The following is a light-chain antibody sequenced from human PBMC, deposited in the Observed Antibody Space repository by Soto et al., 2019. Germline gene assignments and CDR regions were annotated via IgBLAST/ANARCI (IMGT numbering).Light chain of an antibody. CDR2: DAS. J-gene: IGKJ4*01. CDR1: QSISSH. Sequence: EIVLTQSPATLSLSPGERATLSCRASQSISSHLAWYQQKPGQAPRLLIYDASNRATCIPARFSGSGSGTDFTLTVSSLEPEDFAVYYCQQRSNWPLTFGGGTKVDIK. V-gene: IGKV3-11*01. CDR3: QQRSNWPLT.